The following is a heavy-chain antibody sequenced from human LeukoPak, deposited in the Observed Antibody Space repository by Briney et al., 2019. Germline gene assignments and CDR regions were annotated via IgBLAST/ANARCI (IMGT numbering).Heavy chain of an antibody. V-gene: IGHV4-59*01. D-gene: IGHD1-14*01. CDR1: GGSMSTYY. CDR2: IYYTGST. Sequence: PSETLSLTCTVSGGSMSTYYWTWIRQPPGKGLEWIGFIYYTGSTNYNPSLKSRVTISVDTSKNQFSLKLSSVTAADTAVYYCAGMRITTPTVLTLDYWGQGTLVTVPS. J-gene: IGHJ4*02. CDR3: AGMRITTPTVLTLDY.